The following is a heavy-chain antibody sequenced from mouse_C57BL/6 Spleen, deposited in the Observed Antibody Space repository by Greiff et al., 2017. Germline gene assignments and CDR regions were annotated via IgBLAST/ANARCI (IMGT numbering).Heavy chain of an antibody. CDR2: ILPGSGST. CDR1: GYTFTGYW. D-gene: IGHD2-5*01. CDR3: ARCYYSNYDWFAY. J-gene: IGHJ3*01. Sequence: QVQLQQSGAELMKPGASVKLSCKATGYTFTGYWIEWVKQRPGHGLEWIGEILPGSGSTDYNEKFKGKATFTADTSSNTAYMQLSSLTTEDSAIYYCARCYYSNYDWFAYWGQGTLVTVSA. V-gene: IGHV1-9*01.